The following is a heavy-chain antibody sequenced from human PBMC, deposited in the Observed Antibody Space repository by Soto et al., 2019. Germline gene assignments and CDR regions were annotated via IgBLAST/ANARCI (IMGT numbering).Heavy chain of an antibody. J-gene: IGHJ1*01. CDR1: GYTFTSYA. CDR2: INAGNGNT. D-gene: IGHD3-22*01. CDR3: ARGDSSGYYYPAEYFQH. V-gene: IGHV1-3*01. Sequence: ASVKVSCKASGYTFTSYAMHWVRQAPGQRLEWMGWINAGNGNTKYSQKFQGRVTITRDTSASTAYMELSSLRSEDTAVYYCARGDSSGYYYPAEYFQHWGQGTLVTVS.